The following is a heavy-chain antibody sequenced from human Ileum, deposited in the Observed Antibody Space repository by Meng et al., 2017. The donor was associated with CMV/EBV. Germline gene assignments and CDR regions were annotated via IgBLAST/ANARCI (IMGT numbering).Heavy chain of an antibody. CDR2: INTNTGNP. CDR1: GYTFTRYV. CDR3: ARDQPGEGADY. D-gene: IGHD7-27*01. V-gene: IGHV7-4-1*02. J-gene: IGHJ4*02. Sequence: SCKASGYTFTRYVMNWVRQAPGQGLEWIGWINTNTGNPLYAQGFTGRFVFSLDTSVSTAYLQISRLKAEDTAVYYCARDQPGEGADYWGQGTLVTVSS.